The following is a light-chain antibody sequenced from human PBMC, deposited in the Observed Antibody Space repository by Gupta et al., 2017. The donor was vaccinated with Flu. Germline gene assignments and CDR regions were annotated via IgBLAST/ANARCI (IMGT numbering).Light chain of an antibody. CDR1: QSPLHSNGKTF. J-gene: IGKJ2*03. V-gene: IGKV2-28*01. CDR3: MQGLQTPYS. CDR2: LGF. Sequence: DIVVTQSPLSLTVTPGEPASLSCRSSQSPLHSNGKTFLAWYVQKPGQSPQILIYLGFNRASGVPDRFSGSGSGTDFTLKISRVEAEDVGIYYCMQGLQTPYSFGQGTKLEIK.